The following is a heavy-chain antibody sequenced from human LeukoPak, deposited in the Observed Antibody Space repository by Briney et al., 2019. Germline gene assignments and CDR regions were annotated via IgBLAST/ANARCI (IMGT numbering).Heavy chain of an antibody. CDR3: ARDPLGGYWFDP. CDR1: GGSISGYY. Sequence: SETLSLTCTVSGGSISGYYWSWIRQPPGKGLEWIGYIYYSGSTNYNPSLKSRVTISVDTSKNQFSLKLSSVTAADTALYYCARDPLGGYWFDPWGQGTLVTVSS. CDR2: IYYSGST. J-gene: IGHJ5*02. V-gene: IGHV4-59*01. D-gene: IGHD5-12*01.